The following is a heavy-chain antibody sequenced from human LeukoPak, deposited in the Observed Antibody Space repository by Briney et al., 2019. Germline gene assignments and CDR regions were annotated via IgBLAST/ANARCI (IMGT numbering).Heavy chain of an antibody. J-gene: IGHJ4*02. Sequence: PGGSLRLSCAASGFTFSSSWMTWVPQAPGKGLEWVATINQDGSEKYYVDSVKGRFTISRDNAKNSLYLQMNSLRAEDTAVFYCARHRAPSYWGQGTLVTVSS. CDR1: GFTFSSSW. CDR2: INQDGSEK. V-gene: IGHV3-7*05. CDR3: ARHRAPSY.